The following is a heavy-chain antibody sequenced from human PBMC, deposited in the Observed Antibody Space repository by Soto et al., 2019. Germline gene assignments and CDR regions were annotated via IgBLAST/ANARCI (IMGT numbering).Heavy chain of an antibody. V-gene: IGHV1-69*06. CDR1: GGTFSSYA. D-gene: IGHD3-22*01. CDR3: AREILDSSGYGP. Sequence: QVQLVQSGAEVKKPGSSVKVSCKASGGTFSSYAISWVRQAPGQGLEWMGGIIPIFGTATYAQKFQGRVTLTADKSTSTAYMERSSLRSEDTAVYYCAREILDSSGYGPWGQGTLVTVSA. J-gene: IGHJ5*02. CDR2: IIPIFGTA.